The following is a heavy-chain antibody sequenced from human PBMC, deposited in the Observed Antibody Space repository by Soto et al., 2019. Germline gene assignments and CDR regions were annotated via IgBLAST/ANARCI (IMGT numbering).Heavy chain of an antibody. CDR2: IYYRGST. CDR3: ARSREWELDAFDI. CDR1: GGSVSSGSYY. D-gene: IGHD1-26*01. Sequence: QVQLQESGPGLVKPSETLSLTCPVSGGSVSSGSYYWSWIRQPPGKGLEWIVYIYYRGSTNYNPSLKSRVTISVDTSKNQFALKLSSVTAADTAVYYCARSREWELDAFDIWGQGTMVTVSS. V-gene: IGHV4-61*01. J-gene: IGHJ3*02.